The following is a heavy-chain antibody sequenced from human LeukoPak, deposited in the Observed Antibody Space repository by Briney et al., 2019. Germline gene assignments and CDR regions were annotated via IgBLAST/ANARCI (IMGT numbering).Heavy chain of an antibody. D-gene: IGHD4-11*01. V-gene: IGHV3-33*06. CDR1: GFTFSHYG. J-gene: IGHJ5*02. CDR3: AKDAQRGFDYSNSLEH. Sequence: GGSLRLSCATSGFTFSHYGMHWVRQAPGKGLEWVAVIWNDGSNKYYGDSVRGRFTISRDNSKNTLYLQMNSLTVEDTAVYYCAKDAQRGFDYSNSLEHWGQGTLVTVSS. CDR2: IWNDGSNK.